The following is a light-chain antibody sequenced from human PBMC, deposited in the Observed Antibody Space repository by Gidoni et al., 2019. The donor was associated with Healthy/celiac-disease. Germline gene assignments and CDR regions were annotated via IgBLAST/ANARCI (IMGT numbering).Light chain of an antibody. V-gene: IGKV3-20*01. J-gene: IGKJ4*01. CDR3: QHFGN. CDR2: GAS. Sequence: EIVFTQSPGTLSLSPGQSATLSCRASPSISSSQLTWYQQNPGQAPRPLMYGASSRATGIPGRFRGSVSGTDFTLTISELEPEDFSVYYCQHFGNFGGGTKVE. CDR1: PSISSSQ.